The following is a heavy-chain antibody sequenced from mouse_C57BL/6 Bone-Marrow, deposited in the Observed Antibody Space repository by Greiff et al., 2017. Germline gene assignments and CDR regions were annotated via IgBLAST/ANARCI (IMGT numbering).Heavy chain of an antibody. D-gene: IGHD2-2*01. V-gene: IGHV5-17*01. Sequence: EVHLVESGGGLVKPGGSLKLSCAASGFTFSDYGMHWVRQAPGKGLEWVAYISSGSSTIYYADTVKGRVTISRDNAKNTLFLQMTSLRSEDTAMYYGAGMSLWLRYFDVWGTGTAVTVSS. CDR3: AGMSLWLRYFDV. CDR1: GFTFSDYG. J-gene: IGHJ1*03. CDR2: ISSGSSTI.